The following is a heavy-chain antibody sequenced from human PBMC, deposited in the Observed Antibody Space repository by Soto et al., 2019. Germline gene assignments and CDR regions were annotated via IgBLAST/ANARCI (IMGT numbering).Heavy chain of an antibody. CDR3: TCPGYDFWSGSPDEHFQH. CDR1: GFTFSNAG. Sequence: PGGSLRLSCAASGFTFSNAGVSWVRQAPGQGLEWVGRIKSKTDGGTTDYAAPVKGRFTISRDDSKNTLYLQMNSLKTEDTAVYYCTCPGYDFWSGSPDEHFQHWGQGTLVTAS. J-gene: IGHJ1*01. D-gene: IGHD3-3*01. CDR2: IKSKTDGGTT. V-gene: IGHV3-15*01.